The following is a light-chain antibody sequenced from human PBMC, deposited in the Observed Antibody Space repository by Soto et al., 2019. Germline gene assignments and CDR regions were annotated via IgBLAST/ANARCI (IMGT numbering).Light chain of an antibody. V-gene: IGKV1-5*01. J-gene: IGKJ1*01. CDR1: QSISGW. CDR2: DAS. Sequence: DIQMTQSPSTLSASVGGRVTITCRASQSISGWLAWCQQKPGKAPKLVIYDASSLDSGVPSRFSGTGSGTQFTLTIASLQPDDFATYYCQQYDSYPWTFGQGTKVDIK. CDR3: QQYDSYPWT.